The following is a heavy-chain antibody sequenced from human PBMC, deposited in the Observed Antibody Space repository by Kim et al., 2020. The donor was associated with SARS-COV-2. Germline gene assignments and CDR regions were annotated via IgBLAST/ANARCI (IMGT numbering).Heavy chain of an antibody. Sequence: YAQKLQGRVTMTTDTSTSTAYMELRSLRSDDTAVYYCARAHRPGTVTTDYWGQGTLVTVSS. J-gene: IGHJ4*02. V-gene: IGHV1-18*01. D-gene: IGHD4-17*01. CDR3: ARAHRPGTVTTDY.